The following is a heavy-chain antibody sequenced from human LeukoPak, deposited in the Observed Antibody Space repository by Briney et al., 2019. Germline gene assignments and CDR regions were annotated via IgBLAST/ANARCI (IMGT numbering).Heavy chain of an antibody. CDR3: ARGGEVTIFGVVTLDY. J-gene: IGHJ4*02. D-gene: IGHD3-3*01. V-gene: IGHV1-18*01. CDR2: ISAYNGNT. CDR1: GYTFTSYG. Sequence: ASVKVSCKAPGYTFTSYGISWVRQAPGQGLEWMGWISAYNGNTNYAQKLQGRVTMTTDTSTSTAYMELRSLRSDDTAVYYCARGGEVTIFGVVTLDYWGQGTLVTVSS.